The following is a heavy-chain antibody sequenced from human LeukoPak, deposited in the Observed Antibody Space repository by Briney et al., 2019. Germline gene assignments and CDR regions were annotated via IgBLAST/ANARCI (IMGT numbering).Heavy chain of an antibody. CDR1: GYTFTSYY. Sequence: ASVKVSCKASGYTFTSYYMHWVRQAPGQGLEWMGIINPSGGSASYAQKFQGRVTMNRDTSTSTVYMEVSSLRSEDTAVFYCARDVASSGYYWDWGQGTLVTVSS. CDR3: ARDVASSGYYWD. V-gene: IGHV1-46*01. CDR2: INPSGGSA. D-gene: IGHD3-22*01. J-gene: IGHJ4*02.